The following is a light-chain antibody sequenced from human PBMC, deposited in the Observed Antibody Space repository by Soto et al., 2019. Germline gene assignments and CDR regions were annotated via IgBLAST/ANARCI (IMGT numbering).Light chain of an antibody. J-gene: IGLJ1*01. Sequence: QSALTQPASVSGSPGQSITVSCSGTSSDVGGHNSVSWYQQHPGKAPKLMIYDVNTRPSGVSNRFSGSKSGNTASLTISGLQAADEADYYCSSYTTSSTLVFGTGTKVTVL. CDR3: SSYTTSSTLV. CDR2: DVN. V-gene: IGLV2-14*01. CDR1: SSDVGGHNS.